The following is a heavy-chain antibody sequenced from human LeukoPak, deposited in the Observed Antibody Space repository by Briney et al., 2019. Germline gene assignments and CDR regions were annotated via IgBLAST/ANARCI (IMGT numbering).Heavy chain of an antibody. CDR1: GFTFSSYG. V-gene: IGHV3-30*02. D-gene: IGHD6-6*01. J-gene: IGHJ4*02. CDR3: ARSRLYSSSSFTRAFGY. Sequence: GGSLRLSCAASGFTFSSYGMHWVRQAPGKGLEWVAFIRYDGSNKYYADSVKGRFTISRDNSKNTLYLQMNSLRAEDTAVYYCARSRLYSSSSFTRAFGYWGQGTLVTVSS. CDR2: IRYDGSNK.